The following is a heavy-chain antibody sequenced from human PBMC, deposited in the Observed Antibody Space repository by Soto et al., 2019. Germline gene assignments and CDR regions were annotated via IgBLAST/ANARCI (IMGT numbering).Heavy chain of an antibody. Sequence: ASVKVSCKASGYTFTSYGISWVRQAPGQGHEWMGWISAYNVNTNYAQKLQGRVTMTTDTSTSTAYMELRSLRSDDTAVYYCAREDSSGWLNWFDPWGQGTLVTVSS. D-gene: IGHD6-19*01. CDR3: AREDSSGWLNWFDP. V-gene: IGHV1-18*01. J-gene: IGHJ5*02. CDR2: ISAYNVNT. CDR1: GYTFTSYG.